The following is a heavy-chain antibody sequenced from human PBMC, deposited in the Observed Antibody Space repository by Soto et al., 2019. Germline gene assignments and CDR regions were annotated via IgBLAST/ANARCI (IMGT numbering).Heavy chain of an antibody. CDR1: GFTFSSYA. Sequence: EVQLLESGGGLVQPGGSLRLSCAASGFTFSSYAMSWVRQAPGKGLEWVSAISGSGGSTYYADSVKGRFTISRDNSKNTLYLQMNSLRAEATAVYYCALAYQLPIPIYYWGQGTLVTVSS. J-gene: IGHJ4*02. CDR3: ALAYQLPIPIYY. V-gene: IGHV3-23*01. CDR2: ISGSGGST. D-gene: IGHD2-2*01.